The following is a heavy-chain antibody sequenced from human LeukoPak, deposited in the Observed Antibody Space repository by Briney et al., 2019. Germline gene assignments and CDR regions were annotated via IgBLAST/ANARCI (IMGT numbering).Heavy chain of an antibody. V-gene: IGHV3-30*18. CDR2: ISYDGSNK. D-gene: IGHD3-22*01. Sequence: QPGGSLRLSCAASGFTFSSYGMHWVRQAPGKGLEWVAVISYDGSNKYYADSVKGRFTISRDNSKNTLYLQMNSLRAEDTAVYYCAKELSPAYYYDSSGYYLTAGDAFDIWGQGTMVTVSS. J-gene: IGHJ3*02. CDR3: AKELSPAYYYDSSGYYLTAGDAFDI. CDR1: GFTFSSYG.